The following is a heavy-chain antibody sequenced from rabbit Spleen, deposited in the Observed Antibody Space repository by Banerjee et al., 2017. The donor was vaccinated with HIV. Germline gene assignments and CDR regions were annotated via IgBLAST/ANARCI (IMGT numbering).Heavy chain of an antibody. CDR3: ARDLAGVVGWNFSL. CDR1: GLSFSNSYW. Sequence: EESGGDLVKPDGSLTLTCTASGLSFSNSYWIFWVRQAPGKGLEWIASIYTGSGATYYANWAKGRFTVSGASWTTVSLQMTSLTVADTATYFCARDLAGVVGWNFSLWGPGTLVTVS. D-gene: IGHD4-1*01. J-gene: IGHJ4*01. CDR2: IYTGSGAT. V-gene: IGHV1S45*01.